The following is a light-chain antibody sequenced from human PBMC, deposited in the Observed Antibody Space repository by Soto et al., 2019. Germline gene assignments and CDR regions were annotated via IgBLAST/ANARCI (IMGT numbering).Light chain of an antibody. J-gene: IGLJ2*01. CDR1: KLGDKY. CDR2: QDN. V-gene: IGLV3-1*01. CDR3: QAWDSSTAP. Sequence: SYELTQPPSVSVSPGQTASITCSGDKLGDKYVCWYQQKPGQSPVLVIYQDNKRPSGIPERFSGSNSGNTATLTISGTQAMDEADYYCQAWDSSTAPFGGGTKVTVL.